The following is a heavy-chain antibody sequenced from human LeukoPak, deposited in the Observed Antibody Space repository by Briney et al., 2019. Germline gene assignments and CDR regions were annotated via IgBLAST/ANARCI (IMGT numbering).Heavy chain of an antibody. D-gene: IGHD3-22*01. CDR3: VRETYYYDSSGYYGHY. V-gene: IGHV1-18*04. Sequence: GASVKVSCKASGYTFTSYYMHWVRQAPGQGLEWMGWISAYNGNTNYAQKLQGRVTMTTDTSTSTAYMELRSLRSDDTAVYYCVRETYYYDSSGYYGHYWGQGTLVTVSS. CDR2: ISAYNGNT. CDR1: GYTFTSYY. J-gene: IGHJ4*02.